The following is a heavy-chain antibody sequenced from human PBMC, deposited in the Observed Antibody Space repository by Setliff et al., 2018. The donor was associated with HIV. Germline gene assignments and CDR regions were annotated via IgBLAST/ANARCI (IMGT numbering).Heavy chain of an antibody. CDR1: GYTFTRYA. CDR3: ARGGALLGYYYGSGSYPPDAFDI. J-gene: IGHJ3*02. Sequence: ASVKVSCKASGYTFTRYAMHWVRQAPGQRLEWMGWINAGNGNTKYSQKFQGRVTITRDTSASTAYMELSSLRSEDTAVYYCARGGALLGYYYGSGSYPPDAFDIWGQGTMVTVSS. D-gene: IGHD3-10*01. CDR2: INAGNGNT. V-gene: IGHV1-3*01.